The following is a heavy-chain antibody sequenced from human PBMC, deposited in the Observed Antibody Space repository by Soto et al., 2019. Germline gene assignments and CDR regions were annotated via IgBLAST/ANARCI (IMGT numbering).Heavy chain of an antibody. J-gene: IGHJ6*02. CDR3: SSSSGTYPPSRYYYGLDV. CDR2: ISAYNGDT. CDR1: GYTFTSYG. V-gene: IGHV1-18*01. D-gene: IGHD1-26*01. Sequence: ASVKVSCKASGYTFTSYGFSWVRQAPGQGLEWMGWISAYNGDTNYARKFQGRVTMTTDTSTSTAYMELRSLRSDDTAVYFCSSSSGTYPPSRYYYGLDVWGQGTSVTVSS.